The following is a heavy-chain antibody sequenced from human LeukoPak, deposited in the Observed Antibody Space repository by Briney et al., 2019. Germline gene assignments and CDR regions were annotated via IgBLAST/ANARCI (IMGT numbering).Heavy chain of an antibody. CDR2: IKQDGSGK. D-gene: IGHD6-19*01. V-gene: IGHV3-7*01. CDR3: AKDFPLYSSGWYYFDY. Sequence: GGSLRLSCAASGFTFSSYWMSWVRQAPGKGLEWVANIKQDGSGKYYVDSVKGRFTISRDNAKNSLYLQMNCLRAEDTAVYYCAKDFPLYSSGWYYFDYWGQGTLVTVSS. CDR1: GFTFSSYW. J-gene: IGHJ4*02.